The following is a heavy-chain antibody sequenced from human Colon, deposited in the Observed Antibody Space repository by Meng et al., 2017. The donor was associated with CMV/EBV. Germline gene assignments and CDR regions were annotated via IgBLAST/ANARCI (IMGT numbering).Heavy chain of an antibody. D-gene: IGHD2-2*01. V-gene: IGHV1-2*02. Sequence: ASVKVSCKASGYTFTGNYIHWVRQAPGQGLEWMGWINPNSGGTNYAQKFQGRVTMTRDTSISTTYMELSRLRSDDTAVYYCARTDRSTTSCYPFWFDPWGQGTQVTVSS. CDR1: GYTFTGNY. J-gene: IGHJ5*02. CDR2: INPNSGGT. CDR3: ARTDRSTTSCYPFWFDP.